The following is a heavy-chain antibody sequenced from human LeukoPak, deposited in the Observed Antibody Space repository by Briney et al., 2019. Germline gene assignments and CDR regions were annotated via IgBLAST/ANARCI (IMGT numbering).Heavy chain of an antibody. CDR1: GFTFSSYS. Sequence: GGSLRLSCAASGFTFSSYSMNRVRQAPGKGLEWVSSISSSSSYIYYADSVKGRFTISRDNAKNSLYLQMNSLRAEDTAVYYCASGLVVTASDYWGQGTLVTVSS. D-gene: IGHD2-21*02. V-gene: IGHV3-21*01. J-gene: IGHJ4*02. CDR2: ISSSSSYI. CDR3: ASGLVVTASDY.